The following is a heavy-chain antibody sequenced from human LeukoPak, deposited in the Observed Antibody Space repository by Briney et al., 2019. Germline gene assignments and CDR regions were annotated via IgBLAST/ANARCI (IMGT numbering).Heavy chain of an antibody. D-gene: IGHD2-15*01. J-gene: IGHJ4*02. Sequence: GASVKVSCKASGYTFTSYGISWVRQAPGQGLEWMGWISAYNGNTNYAQKFQGRVTITADKSTSTAYMELSSLRSEDTAVYYCARDPSGGSWAFDYWGQGTLVTRSS. V-gene: IGHV1-18*01. CDR3: ARDPSGGSWAFDY. CDR2: ISAYNGNT. CDR1: GYTFTSYG.